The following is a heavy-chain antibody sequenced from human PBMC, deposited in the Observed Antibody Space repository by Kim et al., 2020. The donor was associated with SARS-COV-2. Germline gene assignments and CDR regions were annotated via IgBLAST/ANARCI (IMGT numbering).Heavy chain of an antibody. CDR3: VLVSCSGGSCYWLDYYYGMDV. D-gene: IGHD2-15*01. V-gene: IGHV3-23*01. J-gene: IGHJ6*02. CDR2: ISGSGGST. Sequence: GGSLRLSCAASGFTFSSYAMSWVRQAPGKGLEWVSAISGSGGSTYYADSVKGRFTISRDNSKNTLYLQMNSLRAEDTAVYYCVLVSCSGGSCYWLDYYYGMDVWGQGTTVTVSS. CDR1: GFTFSSYA.